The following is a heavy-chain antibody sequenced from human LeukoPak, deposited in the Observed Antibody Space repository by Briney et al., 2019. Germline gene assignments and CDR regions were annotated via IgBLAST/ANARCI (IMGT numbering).Heavy chain of an antibody. D-gene: IGHD3-22*01. CDR3: ARGRARDGSGYPNY. V-gene: IGHV4-31*03. CDR1: GGSISSGGYY. Sequence: SETLSLTCTVSGGSISSGGYYWSWIRQHPGKGLEWIGYIYYSGSTYYNPSLKSRVTISVDTSKNQFSLKLSSVTAADTAVYYCARGRARDGSGYPNYWGQGTLVTVSS. J-gene: IGHJ4*02. CDR2: IYYSGST.